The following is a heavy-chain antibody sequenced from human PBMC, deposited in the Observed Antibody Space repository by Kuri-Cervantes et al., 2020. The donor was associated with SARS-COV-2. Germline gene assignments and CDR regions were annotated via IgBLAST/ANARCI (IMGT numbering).Heavy chain of an antibody. CDR3: TRHPTYFDY. J-gene: IGHJ4*02. V-gene: IGHV3-23*01. Sequence: LSLTCAASGFTFSSYAMSWVRQAPGKGLEWVSAISGSGGSTYYADSVKGRFTISRDNSKNTLYLQMNSLRAEDTAVYYCTRHPTYFDYWGQGTLVTVSS. CDR1: GFTFSSYA. CDR2: ISGSGGST.